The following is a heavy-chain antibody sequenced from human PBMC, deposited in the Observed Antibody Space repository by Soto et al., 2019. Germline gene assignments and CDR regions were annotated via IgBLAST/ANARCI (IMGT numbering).Heavy chain of an antibody. V-gene: IGHV3-73*01. D-gene: IGHD4-4*01. J-gene: IGHJ6*02. CDR3: TSREVIGLSVDSYSYYGMDV. Sequence: EVQLVESGGGLVQPGGSLKLSCAASGFTFSGSAMHWVRQASGKGLEWVGRIRSKANSYATAYAASVKGRFTISRDDSKNTAYLQMNTLETEDTAVYYCTSREVIGLSVDSYSYYGMDVWGQGTTVTVSS. CDR2: IRSKANSYAT. CDR1: GFTFSGSA.